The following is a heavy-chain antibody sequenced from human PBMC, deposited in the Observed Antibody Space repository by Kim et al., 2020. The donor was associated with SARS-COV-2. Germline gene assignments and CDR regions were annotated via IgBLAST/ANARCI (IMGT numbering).Heavy chain of an antibody. D-gene: IGHD5-12*01. V-gene: IGHV1-69*13. CDR3: ARVTYSGYDSVYYFDY. CDR2: IIPIFGTA. J-gene: IGHJ4*02. Sequence: SVKVSCKASGGTFSSYAISWVRQAPGQGLEWMGGIIPIFGTANYAQKFQGRVTITADESTSTAYMELSSLRSEDTAVYYCARVTYSGYDSVYYFDYWGQGTLVTVSS. CDR1: GGTFSSYA.